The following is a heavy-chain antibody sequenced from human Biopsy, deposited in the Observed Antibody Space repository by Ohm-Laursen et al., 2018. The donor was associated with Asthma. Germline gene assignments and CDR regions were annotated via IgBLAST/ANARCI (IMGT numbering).Heavy chain of an antibody. Sequence: VKISCKSLGDTFNTYVIGWVRQAPRQGLEWMGGINSVFGTTTYPQKFQDRVTITADDSTSTVYMELSSLRSEDTAVYYCARKAGSCISRTCYSLDFWGQGTLVTVSS. CDR2: INSVFGTT. D-gene: IGHD2-2*01. CDR1: GDTFNTYV. V-gene: IGHV1-69*13. CDR3: ARKAGSCISRTCYSLDF. J-gene: IGHJ4*02.